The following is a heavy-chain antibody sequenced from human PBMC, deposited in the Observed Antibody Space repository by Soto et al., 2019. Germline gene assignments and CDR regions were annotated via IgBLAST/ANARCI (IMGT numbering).Heavy chain of an antibody. CDR2: ISTTSTYI. CDR1: GFIFSGDA. Sequence: SVGSLRLSCAASGFIFSGDAMNWVRQAPGKGLEWVSPISTTSTYIYYADSVKGRFTISRDNANNSLHLQMDSLRAEDTAVYYCVRDYVMDVWGQGTTVTVSS. J-gene: IGHJ6*02. D-gene: IGHD3-10*02. V-gene: IGHV3-21*01. CDR3: VRDYVMDV.